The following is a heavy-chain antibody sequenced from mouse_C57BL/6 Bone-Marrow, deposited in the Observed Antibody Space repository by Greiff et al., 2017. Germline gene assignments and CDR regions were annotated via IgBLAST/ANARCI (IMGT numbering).Heavy chain of an antibody. CDR1: GYSFTGYY. D-gene: IGHD1-1*02. J-gene: IGHJ2*01. V-gene: IGHV1-42*01. CDR2: INPSTGGT. CDR3: AREGLWWLLVDY. Sequence: EVQRVESGPELVKPGASVKISCKASGYSFTGYYMNWVKQSPEKSLEWIGEINPSTGGTTYNQKFKAKATLTVDKSSSTAYMQLKSLTSEDSAVYYCAREGLWWLLVDYWGQGTTLTVSS.